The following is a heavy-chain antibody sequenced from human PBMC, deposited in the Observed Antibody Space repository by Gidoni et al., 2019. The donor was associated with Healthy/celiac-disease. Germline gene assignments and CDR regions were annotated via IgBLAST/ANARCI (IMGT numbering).Heavy chain of an antibody. V-gene: IGHV3-11*01. CDR2: MSSSGSTI. CDR1: GFTFRASY. J-gene: IGHJ6*02. Sequence: QVQLVESGGGLVKPGGSLRLSCAASGFTFRASYMSWIRQAPGKGLEWVSYMSSSGSTIYYADSVKGRFTISRDNAKNSLYLQMNSLRAEDTAVYYCARDGTMVSYYYYDGMDVWGQGTTVTVAS. D-gene: IGHD1-7*01. CDR3: ARDGTMVSYYYYDGMDV.